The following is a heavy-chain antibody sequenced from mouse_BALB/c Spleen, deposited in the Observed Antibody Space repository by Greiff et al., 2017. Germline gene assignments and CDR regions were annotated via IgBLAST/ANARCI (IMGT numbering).Heavy chain of an antibody. V-gene: IGHV7-3*02. CDR2: IRNKANGYTT. CDR1: GFTFTDYY. D-gene: IGHD3-1*01. Sequence: EVHLVESGGGLVQPGGSLRLSCATSGFTFTDYYMSWVRQPPGKALEWLGFIRNKANGYTTEYSASVKGRFTISRDNSQSILYLQMNTLRAEDSATYYCARDSSGYVDYAMDYWGQGTSVTVSS. J-gene: IGHJ4*01. CDR3: ARDSSGYVDYAMDY.